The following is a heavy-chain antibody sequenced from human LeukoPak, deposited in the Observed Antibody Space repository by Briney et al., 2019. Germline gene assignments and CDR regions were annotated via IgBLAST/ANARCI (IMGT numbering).Heavy chain of an antibody. D-gene: IGHD2/OR15-2a*01. J-gene: IGHJ3*02. CDR2: IHSDGSTT. Sequence: GGSLRLSCAASGFTFSRYWMHWVRQVPGKGLVWVSRIHSDGSTTTYADSVKGRFTISRDNAKTSVYLQLNSLRDEDTAIYYCARDNIWAFDIWGQGTMVTVSS. CDR1: GFTFSRYW. CDR3: ARDNIWAFDI. V-gene: IGHV3-74*01.